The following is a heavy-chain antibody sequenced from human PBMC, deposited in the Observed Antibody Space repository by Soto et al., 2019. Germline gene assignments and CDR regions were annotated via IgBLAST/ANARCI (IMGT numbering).Heavy chain of an antibody. CDR3: ARLRIDSSDNPDESYYGLDG. CDR1: GYSFTSYW. Sequence: PGESLKISCKGSGYSFTSYWIGWVRQMPGKGLEWMGIIYPGDSDTRYSPSFQGQVTISADKSISTAYLQWSSLKASDTAMYYCARLRIDSSDNPDESYYGLDGWGQGTTVTVSS. CDR2: IYPGDSDT. D-gene: IGHD3-22*01. J-gene: IGHJ6*02. V-gene: IGHV5-51*01.